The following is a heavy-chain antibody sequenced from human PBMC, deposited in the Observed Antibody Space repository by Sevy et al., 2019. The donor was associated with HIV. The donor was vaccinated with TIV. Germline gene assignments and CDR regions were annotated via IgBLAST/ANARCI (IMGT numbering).Heavy chain of an antibody. V-gene: IGHV3-21*01. CDR3: ARDRAGATQIDY. CDR2: ISSSSSYI. J-gene: IGHJ4*02. CDR1: GFTFSSYS. D-gene: IGHD1-26*01. Sequence: GGSLRLSCAASGFTFSSYSMNWVRQAPGKELEWVSSISSSSSYIYYADSVKGRFTISRDNAKNSLYLQMNSLRAEDTAVYYCARDRAGATQIDYWGQGTLVTVSS.